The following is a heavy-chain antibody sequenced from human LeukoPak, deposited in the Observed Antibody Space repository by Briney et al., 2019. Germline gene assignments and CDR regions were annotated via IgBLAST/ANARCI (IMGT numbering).Heavy chain of an antibody. CDR1: GGSISSYY. J-gene: IGHJ5*02. D-gene: IGHD2-2*01. Sequence: SETLSLTCTVSGGSISSYYWSWIRQPPGKGLEWIGYIYYSGSTNYNPSLKSRVTISVDTSKNQFSLKLSSVTAADTAVYYCARDRYCSSTSCYRGQYNWFDPWGQGTLVTVSS. CDR3: ARDRYCSSTSCYRGQYNWFDP. CDR2: IYYSGST. V-gene: IGHV4-59*01.